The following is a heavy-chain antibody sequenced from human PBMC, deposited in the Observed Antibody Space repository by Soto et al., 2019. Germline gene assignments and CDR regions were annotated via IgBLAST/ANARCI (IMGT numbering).Heavy chain of an antibody. V-gene: IGHV4-59*01. D-gene: IGHD3-22*01. CDR1: GGSISSYY. CDR2: IYYSGST. CDR3: ARTLYDSSGSTLDY. Sequence: LSLTCTVSGGSISSYYWSWIRQPPGKGLEWIGYIYYSGSTNYNPSLKSRVTISVDTSKNQFSLKLSSVTAADTAVYYCARTLYDSSGSTLDYWGQGTLVTVSS. J-gene: IGHJ4*02.